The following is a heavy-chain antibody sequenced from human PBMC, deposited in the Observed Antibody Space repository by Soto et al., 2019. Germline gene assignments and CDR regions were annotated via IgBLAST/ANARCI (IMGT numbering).Heavy chain of an antibody. CDR1: GYTFTSYY. J-gene: IGHJ4*02. D-gene: IGHD6-13*01. CDR3: AREFGIAAAGADFDY. V-gene: IGHV1-46*01. CDR2: INPSGGST. Sequence: QVQLVQSGAEVKKPGASVKVSCKASGYTFTSYYMNWVRQAPGQGLEWMGIINPSGGSTSYAQKFQGRVTMTRDTSTSTVYMELSSLRSEDTAVYYCAREFGIAAAGADFDYWGQGTLVTVSS.